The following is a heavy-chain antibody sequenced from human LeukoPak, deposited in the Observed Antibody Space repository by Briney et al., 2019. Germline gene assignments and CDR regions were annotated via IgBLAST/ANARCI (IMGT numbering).Heavy chain of an antibody. CDR1: GGSISSYY. Sequence: SETLSLTCTVSGGSISSYYWSWIRQTPGKGLEWIGDIYYSGSTNYNPSLKSRVTISVDTSKNQFSLKLSSVTAADTAVYYCARDGRARGALDYWGQGTLVTVSS. J-gene: IGHJ4*02. D-gene: IGHD3-10*01. CDR3: ARDGRARGALDY. CDR2: IYYSGST. V-gene: IGHV4-59*12.